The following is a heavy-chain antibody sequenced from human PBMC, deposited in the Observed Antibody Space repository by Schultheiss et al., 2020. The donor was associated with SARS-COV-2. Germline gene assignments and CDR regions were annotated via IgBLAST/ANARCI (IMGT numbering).Heavy chain of an antibody. J-gene: IGHJ6*02. CDR1: GFTFITYG. D-gene: IGHD3-9*01. CDR2: ISSSSSYI. CDR3: ARSLGYYDILTGYHPAHYGMDV. V-gene: IGHV3-21*01. Sequence: RGSLRLSCAASGFTFITYGMHWVRQAPGKGLEWVSSISSSSSYIYYADSVKGRFTISRDNAKNSLYLQMNSLRAEDTAVYYCARSLGYYDILTGYHPAHYGMDVWGQGTTVTVSS.